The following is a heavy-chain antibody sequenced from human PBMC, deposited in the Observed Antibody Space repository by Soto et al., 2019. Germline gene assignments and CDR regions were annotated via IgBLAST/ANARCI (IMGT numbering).Heavy chain of an antibody. V-gene: IGHV5-51*01. CDR3: ARHYRRMAGTSRLDAFDI. D-gene: IGHD6-19*01. Sequence: GESLKISCKGSGYSFTSYLSGWVRQMPGKGLEWMGIIYPGDSDTRYSPSFQGQVTISADKSISTAYLQWSSLKASDTAMYYCARHYRRMAGTSRLDAFDIWGQGTMVTVSS. CDR1: GYSFTSYL. J-gene: IGHJ3*02. CDR2: IYPGDSDT.